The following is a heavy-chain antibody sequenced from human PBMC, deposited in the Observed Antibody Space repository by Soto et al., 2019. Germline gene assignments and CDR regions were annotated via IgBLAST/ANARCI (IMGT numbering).Heavy chain of an antibody. CDR3: ARVFKYYYDSSGPSGAFDI. D-gene: IGHD3-22*01. CDR1: GYSISSGYY. Sequence: PSETLSLTCAVSGYSISSGYYWGWIRQPPGKGLEWIGSIYHSGSTYYNPSLKSRVTISVDTSKNQFSLKLSSVTAADTAVYYCARVFKYYYDSSGPSGAFDIWGQGTMGTVSS. V-gene: IGHV4-38-2*01. CDR2: IYHSGST. J-gene: IGHJ3*02.